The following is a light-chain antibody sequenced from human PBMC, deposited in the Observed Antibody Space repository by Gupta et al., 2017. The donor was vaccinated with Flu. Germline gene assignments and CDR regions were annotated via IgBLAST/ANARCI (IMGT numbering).Light chain of an antibody. CDR2: GKN. J-gene: IGLJ2*01. CDR1: SLRSYY. V-gene: IGLV3-19*01. Sequence: GQTVRITCQGDSLRSYYASWYQQKPGQAPVLVIYGKNNRPSGIPDRFSGSSSGNTASLTITGAQAEDEADYYCNSRDSSGNHLEFGGGTKLTVL. CDR3: NSRDSSGNHLE.